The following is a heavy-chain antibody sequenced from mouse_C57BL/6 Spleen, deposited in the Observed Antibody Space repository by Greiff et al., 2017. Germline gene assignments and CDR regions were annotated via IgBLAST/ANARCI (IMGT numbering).Heavy chain of an antibody. J-gene: IGHJ1*03. V-gene: IGHV4-1*01. Sequence: EVQLVESGGGLVQPGGSLKLSCAASGIDFSRYWMSWVRRAPGKGLEWIGEINPDSSTINYAPSLQDKFIISRDNAKNTLYLQMSKVRSEDTALYYCARPLLRFPHWYFDVWGTGTTVTVSS. CDR1: GIDFSRYW. CDR2: INPDSSTI. CDR3: ARPLLRFPHWYFDV. D-gene: IGHD1-1*01.